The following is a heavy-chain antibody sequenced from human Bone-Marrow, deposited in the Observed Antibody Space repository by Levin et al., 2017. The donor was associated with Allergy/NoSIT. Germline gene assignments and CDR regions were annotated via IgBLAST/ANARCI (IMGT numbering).Heavy chain of an antibody. CDR1: GFTFSNYN. V-gene: IGHV3-21*01. J-gene: IGHJ4*02. D-gene: IGHD5-18*01. Sequence: GESLKISCAASGFTFSNYNMNWVRQAPGKGLEWVSSISSSSNYIYYADSVKGRFTISRDNAKNSLYLQMNSLRAEDTAVYYCARRPTDMPFDYWGQGTLVTVSS. CDR2: ISSSSNYI. CDR3: ARRPTDMPFDY.